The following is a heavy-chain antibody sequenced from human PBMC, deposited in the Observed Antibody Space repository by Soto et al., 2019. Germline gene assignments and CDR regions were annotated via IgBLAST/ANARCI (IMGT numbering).Heavy chain of an antibody. CDR2: INAGNGHT. V-gene: IGHV1-3*01. CDR3: ARGIWTMTRGAYYLAL. Sequence: ASVKVSCKASGYTFTNFAMQWVRQAPGQRLEWMGWINAGNGHTKYSQMYQGRVTITRDTSATTVYMDLSSLTSEDTAVYYCARGIWTMTRGAYYLALWGQGTLVTVSS. CDR1: GYTFTNFA. J-gene: IGHJ4*02. D-gene: IGHD3-10*01.